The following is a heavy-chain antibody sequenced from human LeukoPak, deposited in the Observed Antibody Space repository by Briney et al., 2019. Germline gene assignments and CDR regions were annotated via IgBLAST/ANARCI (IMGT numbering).Heavy chain of an antibody. J-gene: IGHJ4*02. Sequence: PGGSLRLSCAASGFTFSSYAMSWVRQAPGKGLEWVSTVSGSGGSTYYADSVKGRFTISRDNSKNTLYLQMNSLRAEDTAVYYCAKDLFYPVISPNYFDYWGQGTLVTVSS. CDR2: VSGSGGST. CDR3: AKDLFYPVISPNYFDY. V-gene: IGHV3-23*01. D-gene: IGHD2/OR15-2a*01. CDR1: GFTFSSYA.